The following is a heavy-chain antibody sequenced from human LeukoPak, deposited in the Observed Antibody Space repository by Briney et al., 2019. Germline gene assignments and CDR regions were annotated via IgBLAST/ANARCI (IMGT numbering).Heavy chain of an antibody. V-gene: IGHV3-49*04. CDR2: IRSKTYGETT. D-gene: IGHD2-21*01. CDR3: NSHSLWWLTHGFDS. J-gene: IGHJ4*02. Sequence: GGSLRLSCTASGFTFGAYAMSWVRQAPGRGLEWVGSIRSKTYGETTEYAASVKGRFTISRDDSKSIAYLQMNSLKTEDTAVYFCNSHSLWWLTHGFDSWGPGTLVTVSS. CDR1: GFTFGAYA.